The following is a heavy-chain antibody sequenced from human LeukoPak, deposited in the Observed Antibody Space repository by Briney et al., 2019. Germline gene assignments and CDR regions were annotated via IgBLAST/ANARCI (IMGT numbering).Heavy chain of an antibody. CDR3: ARAYYYGSGSYDY. CDR2: INHSGST. CDR1: GGSFSGYY. D-gene: IGHD3-10*01. J-gene: IGHJ4*02. V-gene: IGHV4-34*01. Sequence: PSETLSLTCAVYGGSFSGYYCSWIRQPPGKGLEWIGEINHSGSTNYNPSLKSRVTISVDTSKNQFSLKLSSVTAADTAVYYCARAYYYGSGSYDYWGQGTLVTVSS.